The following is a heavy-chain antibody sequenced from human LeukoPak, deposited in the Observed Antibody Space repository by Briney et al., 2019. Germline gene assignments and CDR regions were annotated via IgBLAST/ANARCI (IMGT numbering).Heavy chain of an antibody. D-gene: IGHD3-22*01. J-gene: IGHJ4*02. CDR2: INHSGST. Sequence: SETLSLTCAVYGGSFSGYYWSWIRQPPGKGLEWIGEINHSGSTNYNPSLKSRVTISVDTSKNQFSLKLSPVTAADTAVYYCARVGTMIVVGLVDYWGQGTLVTVSS. CDR1: GGSFSGYY. CDR3: ARVGTMIVVGLVDY. V-gene: IGHV4-34*01.